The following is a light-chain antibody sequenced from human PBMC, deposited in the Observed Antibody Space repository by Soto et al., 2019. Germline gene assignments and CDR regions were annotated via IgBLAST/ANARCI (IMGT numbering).Light chain of an antibody. CDR2: DLS. J-gene: IGKJ1*01. CDR3: QQYGISTT. CDR1: HSVSSNY. V-gene: IGKV3-20*01. Sequence: EIVLTQSPGTLSLSPGERATLSCRSSHSVSSNYVAWYQQKPGQAPRLLIYDLSSRATGIPDRFSGSGSGKDFTLTISRLAPVDFAVYYCQQYGISTTFGQGTKVEIK.